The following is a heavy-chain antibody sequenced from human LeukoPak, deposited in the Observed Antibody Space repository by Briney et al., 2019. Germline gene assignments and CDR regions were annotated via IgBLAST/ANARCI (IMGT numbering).Heavy chain of an antibody. CDR2: IYSGGST. V-gene: IGHV3-53*01. D-gene: IGHD3-16*02. J-gene: IGHJ4*02. CDR1: GFSFSSHA. CDR3: ARESYDYVWGSYRYFDY. Sequence: GRSLRLSCVASGFSFSSHAMHWVRQAPGKGLEWVSVIYSGGSTYYADSVKGRFTISRDNSKNTLYLQMNSLRAEDTAVYYCARESYDYVWGSYRYFDYWGQGTLVTVSS.